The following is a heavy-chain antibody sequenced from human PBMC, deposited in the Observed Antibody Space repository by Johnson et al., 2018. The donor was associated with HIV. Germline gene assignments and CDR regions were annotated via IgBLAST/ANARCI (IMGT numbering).Heavy chain of an antibody. CDR3: AKWKYCSGDNCYSEFGVFDDAFDI. D-gene: IGHD2-15*01. J-gene: IGHJ3*02. CDR1: GFSVSNNY. Sequence: QVHLVESGGGLVKSGGSLRLSCGASGFSVSNNYMNWVRKAPGKGLEWVSFIRYDGSDKHYADSVKGRFTISRDNSKNTVYLQTNSLRAEDSAVYYCAKWKYCSGDNCYSEFGVFDDAFDIWGQGTMVTVSS. CDR2: IRYDGSDK. V-gene: IGHV3-30*02.